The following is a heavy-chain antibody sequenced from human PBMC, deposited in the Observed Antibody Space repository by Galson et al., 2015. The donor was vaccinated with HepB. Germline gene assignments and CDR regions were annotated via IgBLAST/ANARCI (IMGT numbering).Heavy chain of an antibody. J-gene: IGHJ6*03. CDR2: IWYDGSNK. CDR1: GFTFSSYG. Sequence: SLRLSCAASGFTFSSYGMHWVRQAPGKGLEWVAVIWYDGSNKYYADSVKGRFTISRDNSKNTLYLQMNSLRAEDTAVYYCARVDIVVVPAGPAMANYYYYYMDVWGKGTTVTVSS. D-gene: IGHD2-2*01. V-gene: IGHV3-33*01. CDR3: ARVDIVVVPAGPAMANYYYYYMDV.